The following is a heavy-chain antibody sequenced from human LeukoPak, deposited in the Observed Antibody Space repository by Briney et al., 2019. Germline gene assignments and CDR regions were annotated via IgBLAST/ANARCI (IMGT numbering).Heavy chain of an antibody. CDR1: GFSFDSFA. CDR3: AKDATPYY. D-gene: IGHD1-26*01. J-gene: IGHJ4*02. Sequence: GGSLRLSCAASGFSFDSFAMAWVRQAPGKGLEWVSGISGSGGSTYYADSVKGRFTISRDNFKNTVHLQMNSLRAEDTAVYYCAKDATPYYWGQGTLVTVSS. CDR2: ISGSGGST. V-gene: IGHV3-23*01.